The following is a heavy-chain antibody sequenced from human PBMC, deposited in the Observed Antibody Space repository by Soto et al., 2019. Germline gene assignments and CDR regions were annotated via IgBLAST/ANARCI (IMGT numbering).Heavy chain of an antibody. Sequence: GESLKISCKTSGYSFNTFWISWVRQMPGKGLEWMGRIDPGDSNTNYSPSLQGHVTLSVDKSIGTAYLQWSSLKASDTGIYYCARQGGYYYYGMDVWGQGTAVTVSS. CDR2: IDPGDSNT. CDR1: GYSFNTFW. D-gene: IGHD2-15*01. V-gene: IGHV5-10-1*01. CDR3: ARQGGYYYYGMDV. J-gene: IGHJ6*02.